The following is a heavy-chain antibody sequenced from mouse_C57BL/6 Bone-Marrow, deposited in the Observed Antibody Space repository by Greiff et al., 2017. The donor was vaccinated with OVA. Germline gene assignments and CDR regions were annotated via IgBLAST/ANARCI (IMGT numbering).Heavy chain of an antibody. CDR2: INPSTGGT. CDR1: GYSFTGYY. D-gene: IGHD2-3*01. V-gene: IGHV1-42*01. J-gene: IGHJ4*01. Sequence: VQLQQSGPELVKPGASVKISCKASGYSFTGYYMNWVKQSPEKSLEWIGEINPSTGGTTYNQKFKAKATLTVDKSSSTAYMQLKSLTSEDSAVYYCARGYDGYYDYAMDYWGQGTSVTVSS. CDR3: ARGYDGYYDYAMDY.